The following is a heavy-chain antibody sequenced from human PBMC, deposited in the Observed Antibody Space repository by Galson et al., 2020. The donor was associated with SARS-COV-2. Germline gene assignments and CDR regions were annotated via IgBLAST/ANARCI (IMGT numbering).Heavy chain of an antibody. CDR1: GGSISSSSYY. D-gene: IGHD2-15*01. Sequence: ETSETLSLTCTVSGGSISSSSYYWGWIRQPPGKGLEWIGSIYYSGSTYYNPSLKSRVTISVDTSKNQFSLKLSSVTAADTAVYYCARRFAGYWRGGSCYRGSAFEIWGQGTRVTGAS. V-gene: IGHV4-39*01. J-gene: IGHJ3*02. CDR2: IYYSGST. CDR3: ARRFAGYWRGGSCYRGSAFEI.